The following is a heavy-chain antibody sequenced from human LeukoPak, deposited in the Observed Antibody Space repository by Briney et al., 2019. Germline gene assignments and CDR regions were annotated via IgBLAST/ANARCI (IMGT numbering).Heavy chain of an antibody. D-gene: IGHD2-15*01. V-gene: IGHV1-24*01. CDR1: GYTLTELS. Sequence: GASVKVSCKVSGYTLTELSMHWVRQAPGKGLEWMGGFDPEDGETIYAQKFQGRVTMTEDTSTDTAYMELSSLRSEDTAVYYCATRICSGGSCLLRLTEFDYWGQGTLVTVSS. CDR2: FDPEDGET. J-gene: IGHJ4*02. CDR3: ATRICSGGSCLLRLTEFDY.